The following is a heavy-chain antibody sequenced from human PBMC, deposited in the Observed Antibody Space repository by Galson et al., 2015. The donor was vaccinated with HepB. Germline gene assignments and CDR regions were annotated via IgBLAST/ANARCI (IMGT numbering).Heavy chain of an antibody. Sequence: SVKVSCKASGYTFTGYYMHWVRQAPGQGLEWMGWINPNSGGTNYAQKSQGWVTMTRDTSISTAYMELSRLRSDDTAVYYCARSMTHDRVVYYYYGMDVWGQGTTVTVSS. V-gene: IGHV1-2*04. CDR2: INPNSGGT. D-gene: IGHD2-15*01. CDR3: ARSMTHDRVVYYYYGMDV. J-gene: IGHJ6*02. CDR1: GYTFTGYY.